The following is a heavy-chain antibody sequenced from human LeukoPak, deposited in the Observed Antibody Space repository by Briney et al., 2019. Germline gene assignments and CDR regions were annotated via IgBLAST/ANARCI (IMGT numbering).Heavy chain of an antibody. CDR3: AKDATVTTAWVYYYGMDV. D-gene: IGHD4-17*01. Sequence: GRSLRLSCAASGFTFSSYGMHWVRQAPGKGLEWVAVISYDGSNKYYADSVKGRFTISRDNSKNTLYLQMNSLRAEDTAVYYCAKDATVTTAWVYYYGMDVWGQGTTVTVSS. V-gene: IGHV3-30*18. J-gene: IGHJ6*02. CDR1: GFTFSSYG. CDR2: ISYDGSNK.